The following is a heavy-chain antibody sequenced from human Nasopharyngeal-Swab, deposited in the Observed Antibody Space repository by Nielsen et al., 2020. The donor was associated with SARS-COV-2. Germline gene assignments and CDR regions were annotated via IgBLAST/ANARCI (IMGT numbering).Heavy chain of an antibody. CDR2: INHSGST. D-gene: IGHD2-21*02. J-gene: IGHJ6*02. CDR1: GGSFSGYY. V-gene: IGHV4-34*01. Sequence: SETLSLTCAVYGGSFSGYYWSWIRQPPGKGLEWIGEINHSGSTNYNPSLKSRVTISVDTSKNQFSLKLSSVTAEDTAVYYCARDGIEHIVVVTAIWYYYGMDVWGQGTTVTVSS. CDR3: ARDGIEHIVVVTAIWYYYGMDV.